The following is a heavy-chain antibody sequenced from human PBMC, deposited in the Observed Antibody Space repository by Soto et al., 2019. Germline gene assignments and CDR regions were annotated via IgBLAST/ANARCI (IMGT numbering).Heavy chain of an antibody. CDR3: AREGIAVAGTAGYYGMDV. V-gene: IGHV3-13*01. D-gene: IGHD6-19*01. J-gene: IGHJ6*02. Sequence: GGSLRLSCAASGFTFSSYDMHWGRQATGKGLEWVSAIGTAGDTYYPGSVKGRFTISRENAKNSLYLQMNSLRAGDTAVYYCAREGIAVAGTAGYYGMDVWGQGTTVTVAS. CDR1: GFTFSSYD. CDR2: IGTAGDT.